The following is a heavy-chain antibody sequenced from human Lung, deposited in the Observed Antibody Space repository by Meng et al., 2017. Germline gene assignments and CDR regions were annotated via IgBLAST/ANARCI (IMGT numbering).Heavy chain of an antibody. CDR3: ARFETVGVATGDF. V-gene: IGHV3-21*01. J-gene: IGHJ4*02. CDR1: GFTFSNYS. CDR2: ISSDSRYI. D-gene: IGHD2-15*01. Sequence: EVQLVESGGGLVTPGGSLRLSCAASGFTFSNYSMNWVRQAPGKGLEWVSSISSDSRYIFYADSVKGRFTISRDNAKNSLYLQMNSLSPEDTAVFYCARFETVGVATGDFWGQGTLVTVCS.